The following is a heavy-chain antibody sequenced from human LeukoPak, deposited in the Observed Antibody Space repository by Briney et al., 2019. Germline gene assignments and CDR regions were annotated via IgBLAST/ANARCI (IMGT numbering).Heavy chain of an antibody. Sequence: SETLSLTCTVSGGSISSSSYYWGWIRQPPGKGLEWIGYIYYSGSTLYNPSLKTRVTISLDTPKNQFSLKLSSVTAADTAVYYCARSHDSSGYYYNYWGQGTLVTVSS. CDR2: IYYSGST. V-gene: IGHV4-30-4*08. CDR1: GGSISSSSYY. D-gene: IGHD3-22*01. J-gene: IGHJ4*02. CDR3: ARSHDSSGYYYNY.